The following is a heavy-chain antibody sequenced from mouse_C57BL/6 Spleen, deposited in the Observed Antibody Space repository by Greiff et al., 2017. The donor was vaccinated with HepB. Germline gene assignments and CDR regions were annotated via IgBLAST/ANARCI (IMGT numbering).Heavy chain of an antibody. Sequence: QVQLKESGPGLVQPSQSLSITCTVSGFSLTSYGVHWVRQSPGKGLEWLGVIWSGGSTDYNAAFISRLSISKDNSKSQVFFKMNSLQADDTAIYYCARGTYGSFDYWGQGTTLTVSS. CDR3: ARGTYGSFDY. J-gene: IGHJ2*01. D-gene: IGHD1-1*01. V-gene: IGHV2-2*01. CDR2: IWSGGST. CDR1: GFSLTSYG.